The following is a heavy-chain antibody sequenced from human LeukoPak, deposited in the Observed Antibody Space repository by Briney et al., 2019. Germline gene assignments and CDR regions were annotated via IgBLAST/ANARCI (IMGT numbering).Heavy chain of an antibody. CDR1: GFTFSSYS. J-gene: IGHJ6*03. D-gene: IGHD3-3*01. Sequence: PGGSLRLSCAASGFTFSSYSMNWVRQAPGKGLEWVSSISSSSSYIYYADSVKGRFTISRDNAKNSLYLQMNSLRAEDTAVYYCARDPNTYDFWSGYGDYYYYMGVWGKGTTVTVSS. CDR2: ISSSSSYI. V-gene: IGHV3-21*01. CDR3: ARDPNTYDFWSGYGDYYYYMGV.